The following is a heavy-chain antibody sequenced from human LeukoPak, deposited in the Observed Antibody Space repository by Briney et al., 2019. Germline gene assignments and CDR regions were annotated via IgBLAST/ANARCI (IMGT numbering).Heavy chain of an antibody. CDR2: IYYTGST. CDR3: ARVTMVRGVMPDY. V-gene: IGHV4-39*07. D-gene: IGHD3-10*01. CDR1: GGSISSTSYY. J-gene: IGHJ4*02. Sequence: PSETLSLTCTVSGGSISSTSYYWTWIRQPPGKGLEWIGTIYYTGSTYYSPSLKRRVIIALCTSKNQFSLKLSSVTAADTAVYYCARVTMVRGVMPDYWGQGTLVTVSS.